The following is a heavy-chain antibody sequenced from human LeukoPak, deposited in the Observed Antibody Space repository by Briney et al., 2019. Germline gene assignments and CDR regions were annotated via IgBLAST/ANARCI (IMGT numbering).Heavy chain of an antibody. CDR1: GGSISSGSYY. CDR2: IFHSGST. J-gene: IGHJ3*02. D-gene: IGHD3-22*01. V-gene: IGHV4-39*07. CDR3: ARANYYDSSGYSRGAFDI. Sequence: SETLSLTCTVSGGSISSGSYYWGWIRQPPGKGLEWIGSIFHSGSTYYNPSLKSRVTISVGTSKNQFSLKLKSVTAADTAVYYCARANYYDSSGYSRGAFDIWGQGTMVTVSS.